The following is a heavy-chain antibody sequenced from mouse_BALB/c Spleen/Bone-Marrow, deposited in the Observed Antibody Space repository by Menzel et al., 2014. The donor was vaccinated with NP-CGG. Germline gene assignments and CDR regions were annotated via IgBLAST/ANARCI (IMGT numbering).Heavy chain of an antibody. CDR1: GFIFSDYY. CDR3: ARDDLYRYDGGYAMDY. V-gene: IGHV5-4*02. J-gene: IGHJ4*01. Sequence: EVMLVESGGGLVKPGGSLKLSCAASGFIFSDYYMYWVRQTPEKRLEWVATISDGGSYTYYPDSVKGRFTISRDNAKNNLYLQMSSLKSEDTAMYYCARDDLYRYDGGYAMDYWGQGTSVTVSS. CDR2: ISDGGSYT. D-gene: IGHD2-14*01.